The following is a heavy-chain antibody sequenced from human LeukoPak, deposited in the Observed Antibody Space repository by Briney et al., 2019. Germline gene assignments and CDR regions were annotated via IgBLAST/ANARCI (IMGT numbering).Heavy chain of an antibody. Sequence: PGGSLRLSCAASGFTFSSYSMNWVRQAPGKGLEWVSSISSSSSYIYYADSVKGRFTISRDNAKNSLYLQMNSLRAEDTAVYYCARGPSYCSSTSCYTGGPLDYMDVWGKGTTVTVSS. V-gene: IGHV3-21*01. D-gene: IGHD2-2*02. CDR1: GFTFSSYS. CDR3: ARGPSYCSSTSCYTGGPLDYMDV. CDR2: ISSSSSYI. J-gene: IGHJ6*03.